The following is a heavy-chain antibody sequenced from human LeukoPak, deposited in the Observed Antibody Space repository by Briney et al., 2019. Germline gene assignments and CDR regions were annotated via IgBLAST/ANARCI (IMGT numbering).Heavy chain of an antibody. J-gene: IGHJ4*02. CDR3: AKDIGYDSSLYYFDY. Sequence: GGSLRLSCAASGFTFDDYAMHWVRQAPGKGLEWVSGISWNSGSIGYADSVKGRFTISRDNAKNSLYLQMNSLRAEDTALYYCAKDIGYDSSLYYFDYWGQGTLVTVSS. CDR2: ISWNSGSI. CDR1: GFTFDDYA. D-gene: IGHD3-22*01. V-gene: IGHV3-9*01.